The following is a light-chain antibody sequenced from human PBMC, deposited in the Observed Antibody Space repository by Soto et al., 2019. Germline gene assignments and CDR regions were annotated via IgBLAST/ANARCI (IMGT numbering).Light chain of an antibody. Sequence: DIQMTQSPSTLSASVGDRVTITCRASPSISSWLAWYQQKPGKAPKLLIYDASSLEIGVPSRFSGSGSGTAFTITLSSLQPDDFATYSCQQYNSYSTTFGQGTKVELK. CDR2: DAS. V-gene: IGKV1-5*01. CDR1: PSISSW. J-gene: IGKJ1*01. CDR3: QQYNSYSTT.